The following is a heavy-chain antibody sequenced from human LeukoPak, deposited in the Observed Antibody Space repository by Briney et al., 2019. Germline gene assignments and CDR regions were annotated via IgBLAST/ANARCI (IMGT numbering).Heavy chain of an antibody. D-gene: IGHD6-13*01. CDR1: GFTFSSYA. Sequence: GGSLRFSCAASGFTFSSYAMSWVRQAPGKGLEWVSALSGSGSTTYYADSVKGRFTISRDNSKNTVFLQMNSLRVEDTAVYYCAKAGYSSSWPFDYWGQGTQVTVSS. CDR3: AKAGYSSSWPFDY. CDR2: LSGSGSTT. J-gene: IGHJ4*02. V-gene: IGHV3-23*01.